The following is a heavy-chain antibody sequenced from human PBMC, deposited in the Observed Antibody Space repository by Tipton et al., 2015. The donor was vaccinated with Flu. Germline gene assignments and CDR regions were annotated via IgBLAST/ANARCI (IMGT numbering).Heavy chain of an antibody. CDR1: GGSFSGYY. Sequence: TLSLTCAVYGGSFSGYYWSWIRQPPGKGLEWIGEINHSASTNYNPSLKSRVTMSVDTSKNQFSLKLSSVTAADTAVYYCARHFGVVNDDFDNWGQGTLVTVSS. D-gene: IGHD3-3*01. CDR2: INHSAST. J-gene: IGHJ3*02. V-gene: IGHV4-34*10. CDR3: ARHFGVVNDDFDN.